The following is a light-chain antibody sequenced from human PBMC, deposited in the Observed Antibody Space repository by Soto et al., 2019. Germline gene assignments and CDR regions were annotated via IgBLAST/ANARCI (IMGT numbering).Light chain of an antibody. CDR2: AAS. J-gene: IGKJ2*01. V-gene: IGKV1-39*01. CDR1: QSTSIY. Sequence: DIQMTQSPSSLSASVGDRVTITCRAGQSTSIYVNWYQQKPGKAPKLLIYAASSLQSGVPSRLSGSESGTDFTLTISSLQPEDFANYYCQQSYSTIYTFGQGTKLEIK. CDR3: QQSYSTIYT.